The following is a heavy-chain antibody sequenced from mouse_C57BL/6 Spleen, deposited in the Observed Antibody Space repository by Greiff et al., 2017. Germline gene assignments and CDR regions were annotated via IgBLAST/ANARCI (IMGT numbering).Heavy chain of an antibody. CDR2: IDPSDSYT. V-gene: IGHV1-50*01. CDR3: ARGPHYGSSLYYYAMDY. CDR1: GYTFTSYW. D-gene: IGHD1-1*01. J-gene: IGHJ4*01. Sequence: QVQLQQSGAELVKPRASVKLSCKASGYTFTSYWMQWVKQRPGQGLEWIGEIDPSDSYTNYNQKFKGKATLTVDTSSSTAYMQLSSLTSEDSAVYYCARGPHYGSSLYYYAMDYWGQGTSVTVSS.